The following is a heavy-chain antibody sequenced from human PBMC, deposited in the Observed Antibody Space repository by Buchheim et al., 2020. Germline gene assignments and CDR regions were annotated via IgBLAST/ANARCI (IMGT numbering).Heavy chain of an antibody. CDR2: IYYSGST. V-gene: IGHV4-31*03. J-gene: IGHJ5*02. Sequence: QVQLQESGPGLVKPSQTLSLTCTVSGGSISRGGYYWSWIRPHPGKGLEWIGYIYYSGSTYYNPSLKSRVTIPVDTSKNQFSLKLSSVAAADTAVYYCARERLHYDFWSGPIYGSGWFDPWGQGTL. CDR1: GGSISRGGYY. CDR3: ARERLHYDFWSGPIYGSGWFDP. D-gene: IGHD3-3*01.